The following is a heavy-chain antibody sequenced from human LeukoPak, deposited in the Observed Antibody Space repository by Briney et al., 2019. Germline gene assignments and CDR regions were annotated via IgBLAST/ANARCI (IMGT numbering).Heavy chain of an antibody. CDR3: ARDPTIFGVVIVPDY. CDR2: IKQDGSEK. CDR1: GFTFSNYW. J-gene: IGHJ4*02. D-gene: IGHD3-3*01. V-gene: IGHV3-7*01. Sequence: PGGSLRLSSAASGFTFSNYWMSWVRQAPGKGLEWVANIKQDGSEKYYVDSVKGRFTISRDNAKNSLYLQMNSLRAEDTAVYYCARDPTIFGVVIVPDYWGQGTLVTVSS.